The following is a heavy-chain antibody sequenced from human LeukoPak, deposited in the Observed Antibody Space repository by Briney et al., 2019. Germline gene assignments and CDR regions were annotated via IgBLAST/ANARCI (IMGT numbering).Heavy chain of an antibody. CDR2: IYHSGST. D-gene: IGHD3-16*01. CDR1: GGSISSYY. V-gene: IGHV4-59*12. CDR3: ARDQALGWFDP. Sequence: SETLSLTCAVSGGSISSYYWSWIRQPAGKGLEWIGYIYHSGSTYYNPSLKSRVTISVDRSKNQFSLKLSSVTAADTAVYYCARDQALGWFDPWGQGTLVTVSS. J-gene: IGHJ5*02.